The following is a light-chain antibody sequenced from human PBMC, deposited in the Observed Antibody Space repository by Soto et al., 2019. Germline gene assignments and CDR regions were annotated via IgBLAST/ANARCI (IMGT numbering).Light chain of an antibody. CDR3: QQYATSPGT. CDR1: QSVTIGY. V-gene: IGKV3-20*01. CDR2: GAR. J-gene: IGKJ1*01. Sequence: GALASCTGRVSIPVCGVSQSVTIGYLAWFQQKPGQAPRLLIYGARTRATGVPDRFSASGSGTDFSRTIVRLEPVDCAFDYCQQYATSPGTCAQGTKVDI.